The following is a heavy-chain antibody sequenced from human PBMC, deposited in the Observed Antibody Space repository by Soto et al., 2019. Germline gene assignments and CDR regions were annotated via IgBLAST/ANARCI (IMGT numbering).Heavy chain of an antibody. D-gene: IGHD6-13*01. CDR1: GFNFNSYS. CDR2: ISGSSSAI. Sequence: EVQLVESGGGLVQPGGSLRLSCAASGFNFNSYSMNWVRQATGKGLERVSYISGSSSAIYYADSVKGRFTISKDNAKNSLYLQMNRLRAEDTAVYYCVSSIPAAGRFDYWGQGTLVTVSS. J-gene: IGHJ4*02. V-gene: IGHV3-48*01. CDR3: VSSIPAAGRFDY.